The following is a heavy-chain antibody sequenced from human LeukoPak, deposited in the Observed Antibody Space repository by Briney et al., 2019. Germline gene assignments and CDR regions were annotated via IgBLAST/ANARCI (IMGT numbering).Heavy chain of an antibody. Sequence: GGSLRLSCAASGFTFSIYAMSWVRQAPGKGLEWVSSGSGGSTYYADSVKGRFTISRDNSKNTLYLQMNSLRAEDTAVYYCAKGWSSGWYSYYYYGMDVWGQGTTVTVSS. J-gene: IGHJ6*02. CDR1: GFTFSIYA. CDR2: SGSGGST. D-gene: IGHD6-19*01. V-gene: IGHV3-23*01. CDR3: AKGWSSGWYSYYYYGMDV.